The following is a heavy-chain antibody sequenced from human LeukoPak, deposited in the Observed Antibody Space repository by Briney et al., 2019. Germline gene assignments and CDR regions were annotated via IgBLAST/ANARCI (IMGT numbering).Heavy chain of an antibody. CDR1: GFTFEDYG. D-gene: IGHD4-11*01. Sequence: GGSLRLSCVASGFTFEDYGMSWVRQSAGKGLEWVSSINWHGGSTHYAESVKGRFTISRDNAKNSLFLQMNSLRAEDTALYYCARANYSPYYFDYWGRGTLVTVSS. CDR2: INWHGGST. J-gene: IGHJ4*02. CDR3: ARANYSPYYFDY. V-gene: IGHV3-20*04.